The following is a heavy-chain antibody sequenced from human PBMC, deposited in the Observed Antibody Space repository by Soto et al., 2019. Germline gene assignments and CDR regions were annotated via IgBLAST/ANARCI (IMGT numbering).Heavy chain of an antibody. J-gene: IGHJ3*02. D-gene: IGHD3-16*02. CDR1: GLTFSSYG. CDR3: VRGGYVWGSYRSNDAFDI. V-gene: IGHV3-33*01. CDR2: IWYDGSNK. Sequence: GGSLRLSCAASGLTFSSYGMHWVRQAPGKGLEWVAVIWYDGSNKYYADSVKGRFTISRDNSKNTLYLQMNSLRAEDTAVYYCVRGGYVWGSYRSNDAFDIWGQGTMVTVSS.